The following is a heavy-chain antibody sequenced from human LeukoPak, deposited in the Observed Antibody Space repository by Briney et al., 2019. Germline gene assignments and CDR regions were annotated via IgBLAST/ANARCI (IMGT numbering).Heavy chain of an antibody. CDR2: IYYSGST. Sequence: TSETLSLTCTVSGGSISSGDYSWSWIRQPPGKGLEWIGYIYYSGSTYHNPSLKSRVTISVDTSKNQFSLKLSSVTAADTAVYYCARHGNQKVMVYEVDYWGQGTLVTVSS. CDR3: ARHGNQKVMVYEVDY. J-gene: IGHJ4*02. D-gene: IGHD2-8*01. V-gene: IGHV4-30-4*01. CDR1: GGSISSGDYS.